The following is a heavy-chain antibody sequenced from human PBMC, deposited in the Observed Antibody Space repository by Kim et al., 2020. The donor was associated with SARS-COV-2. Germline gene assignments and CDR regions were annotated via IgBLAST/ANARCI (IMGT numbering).Heavy chain of an antibody. CDR3: ARGLASLDLLYYYYGMDV. V-gene: IGHV3-53*01. D-gene: IGHD3-9*01. Sequence: GRFTISRDKSKNTLYLQMNSLRAEDTAVYYCARGLASLDLLYYYYGMDVWGQGTTVTVSS. J-gene: IGHJ6*02.